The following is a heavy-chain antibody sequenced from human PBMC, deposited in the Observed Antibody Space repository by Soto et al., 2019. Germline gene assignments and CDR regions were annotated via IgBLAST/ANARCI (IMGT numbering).Heavy chain of an antibody. CDR3: AREQYNWKL. CDR1: GVSITSYY. D-gene: IGHD1-20*01. V-gene: IGHV4-59*01. CDR2: VYHTGNT. J-gene: IGHJ4*02. Sequence: SVSGVSITSYYWTVIRHSPGKGLEWIGYVYHTGNTYYNPSLKSRVTISLDTSKNQVSLRLRSVTAADTAVYYCAREQYNWKLWGQGTLVTVSS.